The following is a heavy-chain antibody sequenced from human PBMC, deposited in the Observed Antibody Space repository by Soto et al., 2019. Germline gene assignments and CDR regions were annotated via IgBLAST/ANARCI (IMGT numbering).Heavy chain of an antibody. CDR1: GGSFSGFY. V-gene: IGHV4-34*01. D-gene: IGHD2-15*01. CDR3: VSKLGSCTGGSCNWYFDL. CDR2: INHSGST. Sequence: QVQLQQWGAGLLKPSETLCLTCAVYGGSFSGFYWSWIRQPPGKGLEWIGEINHSGSTNYNPSLKSRVTISADTSKNQFSLQLSSVTAADTAVYYCVSKLGSCTGGSCNWYFDLWGRGTLVTVSS. J-gene: IGHJ2*01.